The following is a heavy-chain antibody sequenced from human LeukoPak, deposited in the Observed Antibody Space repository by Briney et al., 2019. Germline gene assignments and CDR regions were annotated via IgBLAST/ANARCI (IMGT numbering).Heavy chain of an antibody. CDR2: INYSGST. J-gene: IGHJ6*03. D-gene: IGHD2-15*01. Sequence: PSETLSLTCTVSGGSISSSSYYWGWIRQPPGKGLEWIGSINYSGSTYYNPSLKSRVTISVDRSKNQFSLKLSSVTAAGTAVYYCARGYCSGGSCYSSYYYYYMDVWGKGTTVTISS. CDR1: GGSISSSSYY. CDR3: ARGYCSGGSCYSSYYYYYMDV. V-gene: IGHV4-39*07.